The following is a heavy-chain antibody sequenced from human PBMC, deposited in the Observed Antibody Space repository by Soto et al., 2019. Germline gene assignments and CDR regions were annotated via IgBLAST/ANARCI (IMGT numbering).Heavy chain of an antibody. CDR2: MHNSGST. CDR3: ARDIKMIGATRYFDY. Sequence: SSETLSLTCTVSGGSISSSSYYWGWIHQPPGKGLEWIVYMHNSGSTNYNLSLKSRVTVSVDTSKNQFSLNLSSVTAADKAVYYCARDIKMIGATRYFDYWGQGALVTVSS. CDR1: GGSISSSSYY. D-gene: IGHD1-26*01. V-gene: IGHV4-61*01. J-gene: IGHJ4*02.